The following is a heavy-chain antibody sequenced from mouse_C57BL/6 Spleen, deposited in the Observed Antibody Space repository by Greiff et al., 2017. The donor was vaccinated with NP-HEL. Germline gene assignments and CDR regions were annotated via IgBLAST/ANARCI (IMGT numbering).Heavy chain of an antibody. D-gene: IGHD1-1*01. CDR3: ARRKITTVVAKADYFDY. V-gene: IGHV1-69*01. CDR2: IDPSDSYT. Sequence: QVQLQQPGAELVMPGASVKLSCKASGYTFTSYWMHWVKQRPGQGLEWIGEIDPSDSYTNYNQKFKGKSTLTVDKSSSTAYMQLSSLTYEDSAVYYCARRKITTVVAKADYFDYWGQGTTLTVSS. CDR1: GYTFTSYW. J-gene: IGHJ2*01.